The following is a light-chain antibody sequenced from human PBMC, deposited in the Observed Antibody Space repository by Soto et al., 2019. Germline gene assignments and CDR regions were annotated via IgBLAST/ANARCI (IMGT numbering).Light chain of an antibody. CDR2: DGS. J-gene: IGLJ2*01. Sequence: QSVLTQPASVSGSPGQSITISCTGTSSDVVGYNSVSWYQQHPGKAPKLMIYDGSNRPSGVSNRFSGSKSVNTASLTISGLQAEDEADYYCSSYTSSSTVVFGGGTKLTVL. CDR3: SSYTSSSTVV. CDR1: SSDVVGYNS. V-gene: IGLV2-14*03.